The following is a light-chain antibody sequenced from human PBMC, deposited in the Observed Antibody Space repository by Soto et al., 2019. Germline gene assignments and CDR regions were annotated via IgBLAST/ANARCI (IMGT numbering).Light chain of an antibody. V-gene: IGKV3-20*01. CDR3: HHYGSSPLT. J-gene: IGKJ5*01. CDR1: QSVSTN. Sequence: ETVMTQSPATLSVSPGERATLSCRASQSVSTNLAWYQQKPGQAPRLLIYAASTRATGIPDRFSGGGSGTDFTLTISRLEPEDFAMYYCHHYGSSPLTFGGGTRLEIK. CDR2: AAS.